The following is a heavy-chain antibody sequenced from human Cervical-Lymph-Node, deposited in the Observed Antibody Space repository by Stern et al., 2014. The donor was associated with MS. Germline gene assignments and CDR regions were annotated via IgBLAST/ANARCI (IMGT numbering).Heavy chain of an antibody. CDR1: GGSISSGGSS. V-gene: IGHV4-30-2*01. CDR3: ARGGVIYTQDRNGFDV. D-gene: IGHD2-21*01. J-gene: IGHJ3*01. CDR2: IYHSGST. Sequence: QLVESGSGQAKPSQTLSLTCAVSGGSISSGGSSWNWIRQPPGKGLEWIGFIYHSGSTYYNPSLKGRVFISVDTSKNQFALTLRSVTAADTAVYYCARGGVIYTQDRNGFDVWGQGTMVTVSS.